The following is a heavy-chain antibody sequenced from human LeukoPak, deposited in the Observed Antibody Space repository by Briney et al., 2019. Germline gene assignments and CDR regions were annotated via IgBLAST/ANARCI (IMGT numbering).Heavy chain of an antibody. Sequence: HEASVKVSCKASGYTFTSYGISWVRQAPGQGLEWMGWISAYNGNTNYAQKLQGRVTMTTDTSTSTAYMELRSLRSDDTAVYYCARDHASGYSSSWYVWGQGTLVTVSS. CDR3: ARDHASGYSSSWYV. V-gene: IGHV1-18*01. J-gene: IGHJ4*02. CDR2: ISAYNGNT. CDR1: GYTFTSYG. D-gene: IGHD6-13*01.